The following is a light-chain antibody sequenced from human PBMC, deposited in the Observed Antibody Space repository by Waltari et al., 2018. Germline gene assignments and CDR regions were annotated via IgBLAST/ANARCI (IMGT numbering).Light chain of an antibody. J-gene: IGLJ1*01. CDR2: EVS. Sequence: QSALTQPASVSGSPGQSITISCPGTDSAVGPYDFFSWYQQHPGKAPHLIIYEVSNRPSGISNRFSASKSGNTASLTISGLQAEDEADYYCSSYTTSSAPGVFGTGTRVTVL. CDR3: SSYTTSSAPGV. CDR1: DSAVGPYDF. V-gene: IGLV2-14*01.